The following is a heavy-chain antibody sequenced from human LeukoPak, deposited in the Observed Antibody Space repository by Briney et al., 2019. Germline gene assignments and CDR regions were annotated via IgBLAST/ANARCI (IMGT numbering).Heavy chain of an antibody. CDR1: GFTFSNFG. D-gene: IGHD5-18*01. Sequence: GGSLRLSCAASGFTFSNFGMHWVRQAPGKGLEWVAFIRYDGSNEYYADSVKGRFTISRDNAKNTLYLQMNSLRAEDAAVYYCARGGGYSYGSFDYWGQGTLVTVSS. V-gene: IGHV3-30*02. CDR3: ARGGGYSYGSFDY. J-gene: IGHJ4*02. CDR2: IRYDGSNE.